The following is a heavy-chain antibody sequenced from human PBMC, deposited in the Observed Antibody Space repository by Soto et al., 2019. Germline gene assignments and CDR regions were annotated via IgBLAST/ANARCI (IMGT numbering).Heavy chain of an antibody. D-gene: IGHD3-10*02. CDR1: GGYPSSSDC. J-gene: IGHJ6*02. V-gene: IGHV4-4*02. CDR3: ARRAYDVRGVITYYYGLEV. Sequence: QVQLQESGPGLVKPSGTLSLTCAVSGGYPSSSDCWSWVRQPPGKGLEWIGQIFHSGRTSYNTSSTSRGTISIDNSKNHCSLRLMSVTAADSAMYVCARRAYDVRGVITYYYGLEVWGPGTTVTVSS. CDR2: IFHSGRT.